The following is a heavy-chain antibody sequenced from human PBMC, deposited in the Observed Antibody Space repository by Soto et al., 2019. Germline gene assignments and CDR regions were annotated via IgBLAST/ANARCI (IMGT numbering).Heavy chain of an antibody. J-gene: IGHJ4*02. Sequence: SETLSLTCTVSGGSISSSSYYWGWIRQPPGKGLEWIGSIYYSGSTYYNPSLKSRVTISVDTSKSQFSLKLSSVTAADTAVYYCARGVGYGGRDGYNYFDYWGQGTLVTVSS. CDR2: IYYSGST. D-gene: IGHD3-22*01. CDR1: GGSISSSSYY. CDR3: ARGVGYGGRDGYNYFDY. V-gene: IGHV4-39*01.